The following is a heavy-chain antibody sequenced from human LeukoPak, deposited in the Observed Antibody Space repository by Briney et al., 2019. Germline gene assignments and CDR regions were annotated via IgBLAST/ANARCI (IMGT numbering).Heavy chain of an antibody. V-gene: IGHV3-30*18. CDR3: AKDSSSSNYYYGMDV. D-gene: IGHD6-6*01. CDR1: GFTFNNYG. J-gene: IGHJ6*02. Sequence: GGSLRLSCAASGFTFNNYGMHWVRQAPGKGLEWVAATSHDGNNKYYVDSVKGRFTVSRDNSKNTLYLQMNSLRAEDTAVYYCAKDSSSSNYYYGMDVWGQGTTVTVSS. CDR2: TSHDGNNK.